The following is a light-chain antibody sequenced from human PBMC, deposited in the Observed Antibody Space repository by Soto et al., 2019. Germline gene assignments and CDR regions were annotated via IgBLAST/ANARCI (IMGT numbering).Light chain of an antibody. V-gene: IGKV1-5*03. CDR3: QQYRSLAS. CDR1: QSISDW. CDR2: KAS. J-gene: IGKJ1*01. Sequence: EIQMTQSPSTLSASVGDGVTITCRASQSISDWLAWYQQKPGEIPKLLIYKASTLETGVPSRFSGGGSETDFTLTISSLQPDDFATYYCQQYRSLASFGQGTKVDIK.